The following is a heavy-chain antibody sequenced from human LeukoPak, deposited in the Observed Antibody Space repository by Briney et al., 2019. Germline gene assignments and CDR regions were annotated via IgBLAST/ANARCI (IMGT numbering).Heavy chain of an antibody. D-gene: IGHD3-10*01. Sequence: GGSLRLSCAASGFTVSNNYMSWVRQAPGKGLEWVSIIYPGGSTFYADSVKGRFTISRDNSKNTLYLQMNSLRAGDTAVYYCARRRDDLIGFGELGDDAFDIWGQGTVVTVS. CDR3: ARRRDDLIGFGELGDDAFDI. J-gene: IGHJ3*02. V-gene: IGHV3-53*01. CDR2: IYPGGST. CDR1: GFTVSNNY.